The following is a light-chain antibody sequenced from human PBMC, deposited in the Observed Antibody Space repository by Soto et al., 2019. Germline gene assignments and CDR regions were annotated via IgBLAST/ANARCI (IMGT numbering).Light chain of an antibody. Sequence: EIVMTQSPATLSVSPGERATLSCRADQNIYNNLAWYQQQPGQAPRLLIYHASSRAPGIPARFSGSGSGTNFTLTITSLQSEDFAVYYCQQYNNWPLTFGGGTKVEIK. J-gene: IGKJ4*01. V-gene: IGKV3-15*01. CDR1: QNIYNN. CDR2: HAS. CDR3: QQYNNWPLT.